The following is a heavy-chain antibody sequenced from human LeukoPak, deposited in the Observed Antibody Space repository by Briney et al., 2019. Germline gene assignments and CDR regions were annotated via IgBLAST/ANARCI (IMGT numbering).Heavy chain of an antibody. CDR2: IWYDGNNK. V-gene: IGHV3-33*06. CDR1: GFTFSSYG. Sequence: GGSLRLSCAASGFTFSSYGMHCVRQAPGKGLEWVAVIWYDGNNKYYAESVKGRFTISRDISKNALYLQMNSLRAEDTAVYYCAKDRLPLGELSLFDYWGQGTLVTVSS. D-gene: IGHD3-16*02. J-gene: IGHJ4*02. CDR3: AKDRLPLGELSLFDY.